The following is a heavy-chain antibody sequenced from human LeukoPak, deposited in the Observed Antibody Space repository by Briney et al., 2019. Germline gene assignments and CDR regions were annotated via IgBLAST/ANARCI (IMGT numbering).Heavy chain of an antibody. Sequence: PGGSLRLSCAASGFTVSSNYMSWVRQAPGKGLEWVANIKEDGSEKYYVDSVKGRFTISRDNAKNSLYLQMNSLRAEDTALYYCARDESGPAYWGQGTLVTVSS. D-gene: IGHD3-3*01. CDR3: ARDESGPAY. V-gene: IGHV3-7*01. J-gene: IGHJ4*02. CDR2: IKEDGSEK. CDR1: GFTVSSNY.